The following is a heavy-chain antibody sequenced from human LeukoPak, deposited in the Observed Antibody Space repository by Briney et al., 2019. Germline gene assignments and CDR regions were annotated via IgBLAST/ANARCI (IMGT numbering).Heavy chain of an antibody. CDR3: ARVTGYRIEDYFDY. CDR1: GYTFTSYG. CDR2: ISAYNGNT. J-gene: IGHJ4*02. V-gene: IGHV1-18*01. D-gene: IGHD6-13*01. Sequence: ASVKVSCKASGYTFTSYGISWVRQAPGQGLEWMGWISAYNGNTNDAQKLQGRVTTTTDTSTRTAYMELRSRRSDDTAVYYCARVTGYRIEDYFDYWGQGTLVTVSS.